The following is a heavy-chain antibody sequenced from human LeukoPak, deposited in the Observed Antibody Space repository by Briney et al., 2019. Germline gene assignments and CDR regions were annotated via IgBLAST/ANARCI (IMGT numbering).Heavy chain of an antibody. J-gene: IGHJ4*02. CDR2: ISGSGGST. CDR3: AKHPLGGNFDY. V-gene: IGHV3-23*01. Sequence: GGSLRLSCAASGFTFTTYAMSWVRQAPGKGLEWVSAISGSGGSTYYADSVKGRFTISRDNSKNTLYLQMNSLRAEDTAVYYCAKHPLGGNFDYWGQGTLVTVSS. D-gene: IGHD2-15*01. CDR1: GFTFTTYA.